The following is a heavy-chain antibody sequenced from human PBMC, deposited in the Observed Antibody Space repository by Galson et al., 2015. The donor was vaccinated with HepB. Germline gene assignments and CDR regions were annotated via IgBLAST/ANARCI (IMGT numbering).Heavy chain of an antibody. V-gene: IGHV1-2*05. CDR3: ARDSVNLGYCSSTSCYWGVFPYGMDV. Sequence: QSGAEVKKPGESLKVSCKASGYTFTGYYMHWVRQAPGQGLEWMGRINPDSGGTNYAQKFQGRVTMTRDTSINTAYMELSRLTSDDTVVYYCARDSVNLGYCSSTSCYWGVFPYGMDVWGQGTTVTVSS. D-gene: IGHD2-2*01. CDR2: INPDSGGT. CDR1: GYTFTGYY. J-gene: IGHJ6*02.